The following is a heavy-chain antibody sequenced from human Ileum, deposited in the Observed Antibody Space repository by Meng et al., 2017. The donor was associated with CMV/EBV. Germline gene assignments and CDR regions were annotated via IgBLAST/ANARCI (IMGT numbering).Heavy chain of an antibody. CDR1: GFTFSSYA. V-gene: IGHV3-30*04. CDR3: ARVGVWGSYRYAAADY. D-gene: IGHD3-16*02. Sequence: GGSLRLSCAASGFTFSSYAMHWVRQAPGKGLEWVAVISYDGSNKYYADSVKGRFTISRDNSKNTLYLQMNSLRAEDTAVYYCARVGVWGSYRYAAADYWGQETLVTVSS. CDR2: ISYDGSNK. J-gene: IGHJ4*02.